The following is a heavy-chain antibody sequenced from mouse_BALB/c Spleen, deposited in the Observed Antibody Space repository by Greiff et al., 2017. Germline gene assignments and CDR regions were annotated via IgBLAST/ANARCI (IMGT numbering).Heavy chain of an antibody. V-gene: IGHV5-12-2*01. CDR1: GFTFSSYT. CDR2: ISNGGGST. Sequence: EVQGVESGGGLVQPGGSLKLSCAASGFTFSSYTMSWVRQTPEKRLEWVAYISNGGGSTYYPDTVKGRFTISRDNAKNTLYLQMSSLKSEDTAMYYCARYTTVVAHWYFDVWGAGTTVTVSS. CDR3: ARYTTVVAHWYFDV. D-gene: IGHD1-1*01. J-gene: IGHJ1*01.